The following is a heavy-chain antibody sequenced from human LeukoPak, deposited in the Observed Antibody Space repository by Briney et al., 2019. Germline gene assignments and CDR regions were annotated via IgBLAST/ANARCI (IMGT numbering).Heavy chain of an antibody. D-gene: IGHD3-22*01. CDR1: GGSISSYY. V-gene: IGHV4-59*12. CDR2: IYYSGST. Sequence: SETLSLTCTVSGGSISSYYWSWIRQPPGKGLEWIGYIYYSGSTYYNPSLKSRVTISVDTSKNQFSLKLSSVTAADTAVYYCASTYYYDSSGLFPFDYWGQGTLVTVSS. CDR3: ASTYYYDSSGLFPFDY. J-gene: IGHJ4*02.